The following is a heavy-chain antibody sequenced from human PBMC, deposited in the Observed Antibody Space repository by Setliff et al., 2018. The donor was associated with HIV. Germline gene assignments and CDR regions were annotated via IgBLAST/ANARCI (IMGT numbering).Heavy chain of an antibody. V-gene: IGHV4-4*07. CDR3: ARDRHSSGLGSYGP. Sequence: SETLSLTCTMSGGSFGVYRWSWIRQSAGRGLERIGRIDSSGTTDYKPSLKGRVAISVDTSRNQFSLRVTSVTAADTAVYFCARDRHSSGLGSYGPWGPGILITVSS. D-gene: IGHD3-10*01. CDR2: IDSSGTT. CDR1: GGSFGVYR. J-gene: IGHJ5*02.